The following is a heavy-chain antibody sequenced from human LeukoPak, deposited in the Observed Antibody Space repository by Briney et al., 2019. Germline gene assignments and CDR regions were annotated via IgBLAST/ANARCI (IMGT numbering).Heavy chain of an antibody. V-gene: IGHV3-30*03. Sequence: PGGSLRLSCAASGFTFSSYGMHWVRQAPGKGLEWVAVISYDGSNKYYEDSVKGRFTISRDNSKNALYLRMNSLRAEDTAVYYCAHWGSSGPFDYWGQGTLVTVSS. CDR3: AHWGSSGPFDY. CDR1: GFTFSSYG. D-gene: IGHD6-6*01. J-gene: IGHJ4*02. CDR2: ISYDGSNK.